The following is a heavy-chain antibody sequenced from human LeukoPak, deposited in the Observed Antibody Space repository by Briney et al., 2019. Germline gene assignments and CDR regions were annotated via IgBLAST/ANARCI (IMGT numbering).Heavy chain of an antibody. CDR3: ATYYYDSSGPY. Sequence: GGSLRLSCAASGFTFSSYSMNWVRQAPGKGLEWVSYISSSSSTIYYADSVKGRFTISRDNAKNSLYLQMNSLRAEDTAVYYCATYYYDSSGPYWGQGTLVTVSS. CDR2: ISSSSSTI. V-gene: IGHV3-48*04. D-gene: IGHD3-22*01. J-gene: IGHJ4*02. CDR1: GFTFSSYS.